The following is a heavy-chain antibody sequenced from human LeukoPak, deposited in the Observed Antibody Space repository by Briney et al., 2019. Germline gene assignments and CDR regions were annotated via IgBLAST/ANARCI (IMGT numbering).Heavy chain of an antibody. D-gene: IGHD6-19*01. CDR2: ISSSSSYI. J-gene: IGHJ3*02. CDR3: ARVAGWYDAFDI. Sequence: GGSLRLSCAASGFTFSSYSMNWVRQAPGKRLEWVSSISSSSSYIYYADSVKGRFTISRDNAKNSLYLQMNSLRAEDTAVYYCARVAGWYDAFDIWGQGTMVTVSS. CDR1: GFTFSSYS. V-gene: IGHV3-21*01.